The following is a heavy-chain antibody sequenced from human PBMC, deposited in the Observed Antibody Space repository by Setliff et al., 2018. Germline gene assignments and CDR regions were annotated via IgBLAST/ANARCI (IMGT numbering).Heavy chain of an antibody. CDR1: GGSISSYY. Sequence: LSLTCTVSGGSISSYYWSWIRQPAGKGLEWIGHIYIGGSANYNPSLKSRVTMSIDTSKNQFSLKLNSVTAADMAVYYCAREQWLDPPGYYYMDVWAKGTSVTVS. D-gene: IGHD6-19*01. J-gene: IGHJ6*03. CDR3: AREQWLDPPGYYYMDV. CDR2: IYIGGSA. V-gene: IGHV4-4*07.